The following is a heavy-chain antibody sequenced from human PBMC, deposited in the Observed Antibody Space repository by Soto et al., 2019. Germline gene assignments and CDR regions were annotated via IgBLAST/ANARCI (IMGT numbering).Heavy chain of an antibody. V-gene: IGHV3-21*02. CDR3: ARDRRTKGYCSSSSCYDSDS. CDR2: ISRRSVYI. D-gene: IGHD2-2*01. J-gene: IGHJ4*02. CDR1: EFPFSDYT. Sequence: EVQLVESGGGLVKPGGSLRLSCAGSEFPFSDYTMTWVRQAPGKGLEWVSSISRRSVYIYYADSVKGRFTISRDNAKNSLSLLMNSLKAEDTAVYYCARDRRTKGYCSSSSCYDSDSWGQGTLVTVSS.